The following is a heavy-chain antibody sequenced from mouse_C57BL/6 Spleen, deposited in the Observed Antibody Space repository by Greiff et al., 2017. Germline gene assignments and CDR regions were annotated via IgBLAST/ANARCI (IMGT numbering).Heavy chain of an antibody. V-gene: IGHV1-50*01. CDR1: GYTFTSYW. CDR2: IDPSDSYT. CDR3: AREGGFDY. Sequence: VQLQQPGAELVKPGASVKLSCKASGYTFTSYWMQWVKQRPGQGLEWIGEIDPSDSYTNYNQKFKGKATLTEDTSSSTAYMQLSSLTSEDSAVYYCAREGGFDYWGQGTTLTVSS. J-gene: IGHJ2*01.